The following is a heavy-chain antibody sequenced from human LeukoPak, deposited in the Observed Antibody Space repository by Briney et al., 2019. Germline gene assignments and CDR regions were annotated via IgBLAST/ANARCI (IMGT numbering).Heavy chain of an antibody. J-gene: IGHJ6*02. CDR3: ARADGYYYYGMDV. CDR1: GGSISSGSYY. D-gene: IGHD5-24*01. V-gene: IGHV4-61*02. CDR2: IYTSGST. Sequence: PSETLSLTFTVPGGSISSGSYYGSCIRQPAGKRLEWIGRIYTSGSTNYNPSLKSRVTISVDTSKNQFSLKLSSVTAADTAVYYCARADGYYYYGMDVWGQGTTVTVSS.